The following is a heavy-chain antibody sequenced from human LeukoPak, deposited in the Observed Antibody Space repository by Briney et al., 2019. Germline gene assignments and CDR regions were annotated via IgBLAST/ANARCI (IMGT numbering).Heavy chain of an antibody. Sequence: ASVKISCKASGYTFTGYYIHWVRQAPGQGLEWVAWINPNSGDTHYARNFQGRVTMTRDTSISTASMDLSRLRSDDTAVYYCARAPKNDAYDIWGRGTMVTVSS. CDR1: GYTFTGYY. V-gene: IGHV1-2*02. CDR3: ARAPKNDAYDI. CDR2: INPNSGDT. J-gene: IGHJ3*02.